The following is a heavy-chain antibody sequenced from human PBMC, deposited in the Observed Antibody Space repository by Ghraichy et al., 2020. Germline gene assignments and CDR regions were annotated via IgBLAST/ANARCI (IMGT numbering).Heavy chain of an antibody. CDR3: GRDYYGMDV. J-gene: IGHJ6*02. CDR1: GGSISTYY. CDR2: FYTSGST. Sequence: SETLSLTCTVSGGSISTYYWSWIRQSAGKKLEWIGRFYTSGSTSYNPSLKSRVIMSGDTSKNQLSLKVSSVTAADTAVYYCGRDYYGMDVWGQGTTVTVSS. V-gene: IGHV4-4*07.